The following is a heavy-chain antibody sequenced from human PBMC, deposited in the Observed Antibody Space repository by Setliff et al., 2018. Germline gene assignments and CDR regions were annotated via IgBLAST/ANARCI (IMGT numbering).Heavy chain of an antibody. V-gene: IGHV4-38-2*02. CDR1: GYSISSGYY. Sequence: PSETLSLTCTVSGYSISSGYYWGWIRQPPGKGLEWIGIIYYSGSTNYNPSLKSRVTISGDTSKNQFSLKLSSVTAADTAMYYCAGGRGFDYWGQGTLVTVSS. CDR2: IYYSGST. CDR3: AGGRGFDY. D-gene: IGHD3-16*01. J-gene: IGHJ4*02.